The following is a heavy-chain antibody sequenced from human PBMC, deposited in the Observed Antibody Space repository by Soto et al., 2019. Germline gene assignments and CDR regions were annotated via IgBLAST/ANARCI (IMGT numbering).Heavy chain of an antibody. Sequence: ASVNVSCKASGYTFTGYFIHWVRQAPGQGLEWMGYINPNSGATKYAPRFQGRVTMPSDTSIRTAYMDLSNLRSDDTAVYYGARGGGTSLAPLPWGPGTLVTVSS. J-gene: IGHJ5*02. CDR1: GYTFTGYF. CDR3: ARGGGTSLAPLP. CDR2: INPNSGAT. D-gene: IGHD1-1*01. V-gene: IGHV1-2*02.